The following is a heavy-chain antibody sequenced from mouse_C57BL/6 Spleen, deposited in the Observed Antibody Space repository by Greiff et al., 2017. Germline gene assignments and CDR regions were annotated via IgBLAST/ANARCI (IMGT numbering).Heavy chain of an antibody. CDR2: FHPYNDAT. Sequence: QVKLQQSGPELVTPGASVKMSCKASGYSFTTYPIEWLKQNHGKSLEWIGIFHPYNDATKYNEKFKGKATLTVEHSSSTVYLELSRLTSDVSAVYYGARSLGSWFAVWGQGTLVTVSA. V-gene: IGHV1-47*01. CDR3: ARSLGSWFAV. D-gene: IGHD4-1*01. CDR1: GYSFTTYP. J-gene: IGHJ3*01.